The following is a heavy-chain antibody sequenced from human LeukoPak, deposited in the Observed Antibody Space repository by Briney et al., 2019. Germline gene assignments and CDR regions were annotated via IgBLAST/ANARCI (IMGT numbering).Heavy chain of an antibody. CDR2: IYPGDSGT. D-gene: IGHD3-3*01. J-gene: IGHJ3*02. CDR3: AIPTLQTPGGNDFWSGYSNLNDAFDI. CDR1: GYSFTSYW. V-gene: IGHV5-51*01. Sequence: GESLKISCKGSGYSFTSYWIGWVRQMPGKGLEWMGIIYPGDSGTRYSPSFQGQVTISADKSISTAYLQWSSLKASDTAMYYCAIPTLQTPGGNDFWSGYSNLNDAFDIWGQGTMVTVSS.